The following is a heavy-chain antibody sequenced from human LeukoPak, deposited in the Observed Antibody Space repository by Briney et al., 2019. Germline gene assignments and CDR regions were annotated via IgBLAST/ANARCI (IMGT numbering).Heavy chain of an antibody. CDR3: ARGFDSSGYYYSGYYYGMDV. CDR1: GFTFSDYY. CDR2: ISSSGSTI. Sequence: GGSLRLSCAASGFTFSDYYMSWIRQAPGKGLEWVSYISSSGSTIYYADSVKGRFTISRDNAKNSLYLQMNSLRAEDTAVYYCARGFDSSGYYYSGYYYGMDVWGQGTTVTVSS. J-gene: IGHJ6*02. D-gene: IGHD3-22*01. V-gene: IGHV3-11*01.